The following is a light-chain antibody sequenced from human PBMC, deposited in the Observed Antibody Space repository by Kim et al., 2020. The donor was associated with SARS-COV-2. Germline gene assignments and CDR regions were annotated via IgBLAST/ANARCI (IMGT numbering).Light chain of an antibody. CDR2: DTS. CDR1: TGAVPSGHW. CDR3: FLVDSGFSVI. J-gene: IGLJ2*01. V-gene: IGLV7-46*01. Sequence: GGTVTLPCGSNTGAVPSGHWPYWFQQKPGQAPRTLIYDTSNKHSWTPARFSGSLLGGIAALTLSGAHPEDEAVYYCFLVDSGFSVIFGGGTQLTVL.